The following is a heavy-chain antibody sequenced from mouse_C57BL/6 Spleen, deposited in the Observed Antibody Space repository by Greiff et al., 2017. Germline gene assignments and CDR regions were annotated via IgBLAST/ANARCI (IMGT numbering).Heavy chain of an antibody. CDR2: IDPANGDT. Sequence: VQLQQSGAELVRPGASVKLSCTASGFNIKDYYMHWVKQRPEQGLEWIGRIDPANGDTEYAPQFQGKATMTAATSSNTAYLQLSSLTSEDTAVYYCTTSDGYPLYYAMDYWGQGTSVTVSS. J-gene: IGHJ4*01. CDR3: TTSDGYPLYYAMDY. CDR1: GFNIKDYY. V-gene: IGHV14-1*01. D-gene: IGHD2-3*01.